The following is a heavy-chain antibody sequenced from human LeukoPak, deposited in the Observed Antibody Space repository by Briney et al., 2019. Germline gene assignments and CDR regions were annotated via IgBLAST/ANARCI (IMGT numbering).Heavy chain of an antibody. CDR3: VRDLPRTSGP. CDR1: GFTFRNYV. Sequence: GGSLRLSCAASGFTFRNYVIHWVRQAPGKGLEWVAVTSSDLNVKLYADSVKGRFTISRDNSRSTLYLQTNSLRVEDTAVYYCVRDLPRTSGPWGQGTLVTVSS. V-gene: IGHV3-30-3*01. D-gene: IGHD3-10*01. CDR2: TSSDLNVK. J-gene: IGHJ5*02.